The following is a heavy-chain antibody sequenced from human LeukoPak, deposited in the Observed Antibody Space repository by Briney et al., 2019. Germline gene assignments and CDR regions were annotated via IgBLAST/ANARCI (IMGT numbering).Heavy chain of an antibody. Sequence: PGGSLRLSCAASGVTVGTNSMSWARQSPGKGLEWVSVIYSGGSTYNADSVNGRFTVSRDSSRNTLFLQMNNLRAEDTALYFCASAREYCGSAECYEYFQHWGQGTLVIVSS. CDR3: ASAREYCGSAECYEYFQH. CDR2: IYSGGST. D-gene: IGHD2-21*01. V-gene: IGHV3-53*01. J-gene: IGHJ1*01. CDR1: GVTVGTNS.